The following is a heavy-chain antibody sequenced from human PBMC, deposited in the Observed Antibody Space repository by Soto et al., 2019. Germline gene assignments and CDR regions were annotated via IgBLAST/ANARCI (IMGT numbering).Heavy chain of an antibody. J-gene: IGHJ6*02. V-gene: IGHV1-69*04. Sequence: SVKVSCKASGGTFSSYTISWVRQAPGQGLEWMGRIIPILGIANYAQKFQGRVTITADKSTSTAYMELSSLRSEDTAVYYCARDGYSSSWYYYGMDVWGQGTTVTVSS. CDR1: GGTFSSYT. CDR2: IIPILGIA. CDR3: ARDGYSSSWYYYGMDV. D-gene: IGHD6-13*01.